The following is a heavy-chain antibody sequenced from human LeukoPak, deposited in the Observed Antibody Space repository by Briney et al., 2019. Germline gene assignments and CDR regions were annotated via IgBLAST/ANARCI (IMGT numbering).Heavy chain of an antibody. CDR2: ISAYNGNT. D-gene: IGHD3-10*01. V-gene: IGHV1-18*01. CDR3: ARGYYGSGSLTY. Sequence: GASVNVSCKASVYTFTSYGISWVRQAPGQGLAWMGWISAYNGNTNYPQKLQGRVTMTTDTSTSTAYMELRSLRSDDTAVYYCARGYYGSGSLTYWGQGTLVTVSS. J-gene: IGHJ4*02. CDR1: VYTFTSYG.